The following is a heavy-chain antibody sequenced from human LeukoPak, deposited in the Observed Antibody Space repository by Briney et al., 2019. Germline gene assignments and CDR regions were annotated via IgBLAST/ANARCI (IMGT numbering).Heavy chain of an antibody. Sequence: PGGSLRLSCVVSGFTFSSYWMTWVRQAPGKGLEWVANIKDDGSEKYSVDSVKGRFTIARDNAKNLLYLQMSSLRAEDTAVYYCARAWIDYWGQGTLVTVSS. V-gene: IGHV3-7*04. J-gene: IGHJ4*02. CDR1: GFTFSSYW. D-gene: IGHD1-1*01. CDR2: IKDDGSEK. CDR3: ARAWIDY.